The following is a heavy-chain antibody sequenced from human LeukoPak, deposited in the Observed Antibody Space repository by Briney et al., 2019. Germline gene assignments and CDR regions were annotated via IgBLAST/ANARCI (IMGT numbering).Heavy chain of an antibody. J-gene: IGHJ4*02. Sequence: GSSVNVSCKASGGTFSSYAISWVRQAPGQALEWMGGIIPIFGTANYAQKFQGRVTITADESTSTAYMELSSLRSEDRAVYYCARDLDTAMVTFDYWGQGTLVTVSS. CDR2: IIPIFGTA. CDR3: ARDLDTAMVTFDY. D-gene: IGHD5-18*01. V-gene: IGHV1-69*01. CDR1: GGTFSSYA.